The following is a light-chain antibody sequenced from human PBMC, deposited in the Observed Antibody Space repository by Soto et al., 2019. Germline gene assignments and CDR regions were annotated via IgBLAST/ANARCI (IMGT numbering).Light chain of an antibody. CDR1: SSDVGGYNY. CDR2: EVS. V-gene: IGLV2-14*01. CDR3: SSYTSSSTLDV. Sequence: QSVLTQPASVSSSPGQSITISGTGTSSDVGGYNYVSWYQQHPGKAPKLMIYEVSNRPSGVSNRFSGSKSGNTASLTISGLQAEDEADYYCSSYTSSSTLDVFGTGTKVTVL. J-gene: IGLJ1*01.